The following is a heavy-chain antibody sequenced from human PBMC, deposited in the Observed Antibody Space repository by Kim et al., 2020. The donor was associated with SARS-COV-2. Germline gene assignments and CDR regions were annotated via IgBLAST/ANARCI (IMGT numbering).Heavy chain of an antibody. Sequence: ASVKVSCKASGYTFTSYGISWVRQAPGQGLEWMGWISAYNGNTNYAQKLQGRVTMTTDTSTSTAYMELRSLRSDDTAVYYCAREVQICSSTSCYVSEDVWGQGTTVTVSS. V-gene: IGHV1-18*04. CDR3: AREVQICSSTSCYVSEDV. CDR2: ISAYNGNT. D-gene: IGHD2-2*01. CDR1: GYTFTSYG. J-gene: IGHJ6*02.